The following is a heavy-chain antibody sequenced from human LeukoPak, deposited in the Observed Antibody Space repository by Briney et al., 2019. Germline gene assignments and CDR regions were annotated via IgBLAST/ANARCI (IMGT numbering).Heavy chain of an antibody. CDR2: ISWNSGSI. CDR1: GFTFDDYA. J-gene: IGHJ4*02. Sequence: GGSLRLFCAASGFTFDDYAMHWVQQAPGKGLEWVSGISWNSGSIGYADSVKGRFTISRDNAKNSLYLQMNSLRAEDTALYYCAKDMQGYSSSFDYWGQGTLVTVSS. CDR3: AKDMQGYSSSFDY. V-gene: IGHV3-9*01. D-gene: IGHD6-13*01.